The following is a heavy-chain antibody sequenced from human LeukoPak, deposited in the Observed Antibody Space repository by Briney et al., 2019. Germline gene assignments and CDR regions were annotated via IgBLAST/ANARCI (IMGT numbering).Heavy chain of an antibody. CDR3: ARSPTYYDFWSGDKFIDY. Sequence: GGSLRLSCAASGFTFSSYWMTWVRQAPGKGLEWVANIKHDGSEQYYVDSVKGRFTISRHNVKNSLYLQMNSLRVEGTAVYYCARSPTYYDFWSGDKFIDYWGQGTLVTVSS. CDR1: GFTFSSYW. J-gene: IGHJ4*02. V-gene: IGHV3-7*01. CDR2: IKHDGSEQ. D-gene: IGHD3-3*01.